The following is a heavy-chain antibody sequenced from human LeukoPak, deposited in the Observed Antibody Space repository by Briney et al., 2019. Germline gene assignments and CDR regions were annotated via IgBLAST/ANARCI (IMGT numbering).Heavy chain of an antibody. D-gene: IGHD3-22*01. CDR1: GFTFSNFW. J-gene: IGHJ4*02. V-gene: IGHV3-74*01. CDR2: INTDGSRT. Sequence: PGGSLRLSCAASGFTFSNFWMHWVRQAPEMGLVWVSRINTDGSRTNSVKGRFTISRDNAKNTLYLQMNSLRAEDTAVYYCAKGYYYDSSNYLLYWGQGTLVTVSS. CDR3: AKGYYYDSSNYLLY.